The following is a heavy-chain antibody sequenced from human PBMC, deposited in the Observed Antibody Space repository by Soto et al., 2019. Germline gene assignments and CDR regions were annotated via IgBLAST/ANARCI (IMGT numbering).Heavy chain of an antibody. J-gene: IGHJ4*02. CDR1: EFSFSSYA. D-gene: IGHD3-9*01. Sequence: GGSLRLSCAASEFSFSSYAMHWIRQAPGKGLEWVAVISFDGNIIHYADSVKGRFIISRDNSKNTLYLQMHSLSGEDTAVYYCARTFDTVTYYFDYWGQGTLVTVSS. CDR2: ISFDGNII. V-gene: IGHV3-30-3*01. CDR3: ARTFDTVTYYFDY.